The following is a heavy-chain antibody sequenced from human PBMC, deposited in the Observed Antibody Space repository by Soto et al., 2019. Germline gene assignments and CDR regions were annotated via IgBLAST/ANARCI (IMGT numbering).Heavy chain of an antibody. J-gene: IGHJ5*02. CDR3: AHRRPAYYDSSGYSS. Sequence: QITLKESGPTLVKPTQTLTLTCTFSGFSLTTSGVGVGWIRQPPGKALEWLALISWDDDKRYSPSLKSRLTITKDTSKNQVVLTMTNMDPVDTATYYCAHRRPAYYDSSGYSSWGQGTLVTVSS. V-gene: IGHV2-5*02. CDR2: ISWDDDK. D-gene: IGHD3-22*01. CDR1: GFSLTTSGVG.